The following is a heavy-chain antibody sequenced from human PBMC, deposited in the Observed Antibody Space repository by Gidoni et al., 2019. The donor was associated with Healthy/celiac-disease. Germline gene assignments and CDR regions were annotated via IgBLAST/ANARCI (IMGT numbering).Heavy chain of an antibody. CDR2: ISYDGSNK. Sequence: QVQLVESGGGVVQPGRSLRLSCAASGFTFSSYGMHWVRQAPGKGLEWVAVISYDGSNKYYADSVKGRFTISRDNSKNTLYLQMNSLRAEDTAVYYCANEMMSVRGVIVSDLGLKTWGQGTLVTVSS. CDR3: ANEMMSVRGVIVSDLGLKT. V-gene: IGHV3-30*18. D-gene: IGHD3-10*01. J-gene: IGHJ4*02. CDR1: GFTFSSYG.